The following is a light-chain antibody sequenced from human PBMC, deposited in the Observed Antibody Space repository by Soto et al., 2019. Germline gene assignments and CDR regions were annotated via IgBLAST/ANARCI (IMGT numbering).Light chain of an antibody. Sequence: EIVLTQSPGTLSFSPGERATLTCRASQSVSSSYLAWFQQKPGQAPRLLIYGASSRATGIPDRFSGSGSGTDFTLTISRLEREDFAVYYCQQYGNAPFTFGPGTKVDIK. CDR3: QQYGNAPFT. J-gene: IGKJ3*01. CDR1: QSVSSSY. CDR2: GAS. V-gene: IGKV3-20*01.